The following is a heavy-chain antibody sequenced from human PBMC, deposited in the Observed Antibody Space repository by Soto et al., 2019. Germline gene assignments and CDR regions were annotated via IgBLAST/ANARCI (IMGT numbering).Heavy chain of an antibody. CDR1: GFTFSDYY. D-gene: IGHD3-16*01. J-gene: IGHJ4*02. V-gene: IGHV3-11*01. CDR3: AREDLTANFDH. Sequence: GGSLRLSCAASGFTFSDYYMSWIRQAPGKGLEWVSYISSTGTTTDYADSVKGRFTISRDNAKNSLYLQMNSLRAEDTAVYYCAREDLTANFDHWGQGTLVTVSS. CDR2: ISSTGTTT.